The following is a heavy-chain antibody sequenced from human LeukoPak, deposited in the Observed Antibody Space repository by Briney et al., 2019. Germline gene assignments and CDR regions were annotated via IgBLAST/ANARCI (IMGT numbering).Heavy chain of an antibody. Sequence: ASVKVSCKASGYIFSTYGISWVRQAPGQGLEWMGCISGYNGNTNYAQNLQGRVTMTTDTSTSTAYMELRSLRSDDTAVYYCARRRSEEFDFDCWGQGTLVTVSS. CDR1: GYIFSTYG. D-gene: IGHD6-19*01. V-gene: IGHV1-18*01. CDR2: ISGYNGNT. J-gene: IGHJ4*02. CDR3: ARRRSEEFDFDC.